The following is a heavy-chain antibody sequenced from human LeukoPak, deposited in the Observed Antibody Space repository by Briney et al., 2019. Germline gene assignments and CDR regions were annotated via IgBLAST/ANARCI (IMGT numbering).Heavy chain of an antibody. D-gene: IGHD4-17*01. V-gene: IGHV4-59*01. J-gene: IGHJ4*02. CDR2: IFYSGST. Sequence: PSETLSLTCTVSGGSISSYYWSWSRQPPGKGLEWIGYIFYSGSTNYNPSLKSRVTISVDTSKNQFSLKLSSVTAADTAVYYCARDPGHDYGDYFDYWGQGTLVTVSS. CDR3: ARDPGHDYGDYFDY. CDR1: GGSISSYY.